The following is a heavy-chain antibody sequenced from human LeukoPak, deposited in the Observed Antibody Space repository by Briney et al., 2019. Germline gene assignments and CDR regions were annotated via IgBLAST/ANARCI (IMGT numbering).Heavy chain of an antibody. Sequence: GGSLRLSCAASGFTFSSYSMNWVRQAPGKGLEWVSSISSSSSYIYYADSVKGRFTISRDNAKNSLYLQMNSLRAEDTAVYYCARDSLGSGYYYYYGMDVWGQGTTVTVSS. CDR2: ISSSSSYI. CDR1: GFTFSSYS. D-gene: IGHD3-10*01. J-gene: IGHJ6*02. V-gene: IGHV3-21*01. CDR3: ARDSLGSGYYYYYGMDV.